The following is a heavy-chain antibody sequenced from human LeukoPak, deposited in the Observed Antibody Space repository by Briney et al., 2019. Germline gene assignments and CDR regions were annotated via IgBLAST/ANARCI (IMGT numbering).Heavy chain of an antibody. CDR2: MYSGGST. D-gene: IGHD6-19*01. CDR3: ARDHVSSGWYVGFDY. V-gene: IGHV3-53*01. CDR1: GFTVNNNY. J-gene: IGHJ4*02. Sequence: GGSLRLSCAASGFTVNNNYVSWVRQAPGKGLEWLSVMYSGGSTYYADPVKGRFTISRDNSKNALFLQMNSLRVEDTAVYYCARDHVSSGWYVGFDYWGQGTLVTVSS.